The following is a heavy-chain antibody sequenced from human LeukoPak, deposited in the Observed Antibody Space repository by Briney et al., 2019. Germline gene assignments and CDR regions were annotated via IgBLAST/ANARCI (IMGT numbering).Heavy chain of an antibody. V-gene: IGHV3-53*01. D-gene: IGHD6-13*01. CDR3: ARDLIAAGQDAFDY. Sequence: GSLRLSCAASGFTVSSNYMSWVRQAPGKGLEWVSVIYSGGRTYYADSVKGRFTISRDNSKNTLYLQMNSLRAEDTAVYYCARDLIAAGQDAFDYWGQGTLVTVSS. CDR2: IYSGGRT. J-gene: IGHJ4*02. CDR1: GFTVSSNY.